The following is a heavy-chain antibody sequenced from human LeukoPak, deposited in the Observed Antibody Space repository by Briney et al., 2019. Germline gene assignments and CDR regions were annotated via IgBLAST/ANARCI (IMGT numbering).Heavy chain of an antibody. CDR1: GYTFTGYY. CDR2: INPNGGGT. Sequence: GASVNVSCKASGYTFTGYYMHWVRQAPGQGLEWMGWINPNGGGTNYAQRFQGRVTMTRDTSISTAYIELNRLRSDDTAVYYCARGGDSSGYYSSQGGYWGQGTLVTVSS. J-gene: IGHJ4*02. D-gene: IGHD3-22*01. CDR3: ARGGDSSGYYSSQGGY. V-gene: IGHV1-2*02.